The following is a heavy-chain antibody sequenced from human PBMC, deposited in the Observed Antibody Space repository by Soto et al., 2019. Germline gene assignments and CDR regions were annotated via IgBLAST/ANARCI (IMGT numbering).Heavy chain of an antibody. CDR2: IYPGDSNT. D-gene: IGHD1-26*01. V-gene: IGHV5-51*01. J-gene: IGHJ4*02. CDR1: GCTFTSNW. CDR3: ARRNISVGDNFRKNWLYL. Sequence: GESLKISCKGSGCTFTSNWIGWVLQIPWKGLEWMGIIYPGDSNTRYSPSFQGQVTISADKSISTAYLQWSSLKASDTAMYYCARRNISVGDNFRKNWLYLWGQGTLV.